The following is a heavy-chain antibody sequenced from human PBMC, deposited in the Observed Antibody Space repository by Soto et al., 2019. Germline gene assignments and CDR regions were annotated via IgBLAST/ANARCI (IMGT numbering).Heavy chain of an antibody. D-gene: IGHD4-17*01. J-gene: IGHJ6*02. CDR2: IYHSGST. Sequence: SETLSLTCAVSGYSISSGYNWGWIRQPPRKGLEWIGSIYHSGSTYYNPSLKSRVTMSVDTSKNQFSLKLSSVTAADTAVYYCARDLVSDYRDLIAMHVWGPGTTVTVS. V-gene: IGHV4-38-2*02. CDR3: ARDLVSDYRDLIAMHV. CDR1: GYSISSGYN.